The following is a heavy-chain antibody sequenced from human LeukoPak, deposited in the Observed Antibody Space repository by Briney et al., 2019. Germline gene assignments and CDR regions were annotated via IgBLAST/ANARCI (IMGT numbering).Heavy chain of an antibody. CDR3: ARALHTGYDYWYFDY. J-gene: IGHJ4*02. D-gene: IGHD5-12*01. Sequence: ASVKVSCKASGYTFTSYGISSVRQAPGQGLEWMGWISGYNGKTIYAQKVQGRVSMATDTSTTTAYMELRSLRSDDTAVYYCARALHTGYDYWYFDYWGQGTLVTVSS. CDR1: GYTFTSYG. V-gene: IGHV1-18*04. CDR2: ISGYNGKT.